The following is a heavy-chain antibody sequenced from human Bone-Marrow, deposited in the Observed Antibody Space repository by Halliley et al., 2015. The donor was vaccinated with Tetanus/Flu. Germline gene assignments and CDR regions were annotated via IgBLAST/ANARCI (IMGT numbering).Heavy chain of an antibody. J-gene: IGHJ4*02. CDR3: ARHFFDSVLYIDY. Sequence: TLSLTCTVSGGSVSSGSYFWSWIRQPPGRGLEWIGGIYYTGGTNYNPSLKSRLTISVDTSKNQFSLRLSSVTAADTAVYYCARHFFDSVLYIDYWGQGTLVTVSS. CDR2: IYYTGGT. D-gene: IGHD3-22*01. CDR1: GGSVSSGSYF. V-gene: IGHV4-61*01.